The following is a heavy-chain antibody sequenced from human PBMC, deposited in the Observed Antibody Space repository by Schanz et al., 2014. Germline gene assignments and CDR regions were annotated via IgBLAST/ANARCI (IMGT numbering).Heavy chain of an antibody. CDR3: ARGGYSYALSAFDI. CDR2: ISAYNGHT. Sequence: QVQLVQSGAEVKKPGASVKVSCKASGYTFTSYSIHWVRQAPGQGLEWMGWISAYNGHTDYAQKLQGRVTVTTDTSTSTAYMELRSLRSDDTAVYYCARGGYSYALSAFDIWGQGTMVTVSS. CDR1: GYTFTSYS. V-gene: IGHV1-18*01. D-gene: IGHD5-18*01. J-gene: IGHJ3*02.